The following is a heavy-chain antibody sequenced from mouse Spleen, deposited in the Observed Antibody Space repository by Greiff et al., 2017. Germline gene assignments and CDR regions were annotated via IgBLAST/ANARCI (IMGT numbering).Heavy chain of an antibody. J-gene: IGHJ2*01. Sequence: VQLQQSGAELVKPGASVKISCKASGYAFSSYWMNWVKQRPGKGLEWIGQIYPGDGDTNYNGKFKGKATLTADKSSSTAYMQLSSLTSEDSAVYFCARDYYGRYYFDYWGQGTTLTVSS. CDR3: ARDYYGRYYFDY. CDR2: IYPGDGDT. CDR1: GYAFSSYW. V-gene: IGHV1-80*01. D-gene: IGHD2-1*01.